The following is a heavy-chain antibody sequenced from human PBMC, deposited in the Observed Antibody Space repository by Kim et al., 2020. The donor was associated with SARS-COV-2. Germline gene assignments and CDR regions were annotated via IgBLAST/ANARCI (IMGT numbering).Heavy chain of an antibody. CDR3: ARGAYSSSWYMGDYYYYGMDV. Sequence: SVKVSCKASVGTFSSYAISWVRQAPGQGLEWMGGIFPIFGTANYAQKFQGRVTITADESTSTAYMELSSLRSEDTAVYYCARGAYSSSWYMGDYYYYGMDVWGQGTTVTVSS. CDR1: VGTFSSYA. J-gene: IGHJ6*02. CDR2: IFPIFGTA. D-gene: IGHD6-13*01. V-gene: IGHV1-69*13.